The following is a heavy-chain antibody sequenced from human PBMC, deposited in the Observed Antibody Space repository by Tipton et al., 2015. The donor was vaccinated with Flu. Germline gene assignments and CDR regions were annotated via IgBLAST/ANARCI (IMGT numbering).Heavy chain of an antibody. V-gene: IGHV4-38-2*01. J-gene: IGHJ4*02. CDR1: GDSISSDFY. Sequence: TLSLTCAVSGDSISSDFYWAWIRQFPGKGLEWIGTVSRTGSTIYKPSLKSRVTISLDTFQNQFSLKLNSVTAADTAVYYCSRSTYYYGSGSSDYWGQGTLVTVSS. D-gene: IGHD3-10*01. CDR3: SRSTYYYGSGSSDY. CDR2: VSRTGST.